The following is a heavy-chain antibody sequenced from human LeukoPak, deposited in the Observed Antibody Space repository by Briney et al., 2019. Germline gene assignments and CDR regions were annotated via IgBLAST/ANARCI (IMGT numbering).Heavy chain of an antibody. CDR1: GFTFSSYG. D-gene: IGHD2-2*01. Sequence: GGSLRLSCAASGFTFSSYGMHWVRQAPGKGLEWVAFIRYDGSNKYYADSVKGRFTISRDNSKNTLYLQMNSLRAEDTAVYYCAKEDHHFLVVPAAISLWGQGTLVTVSS. CDR3: AKEDHHFLVVPAAISL. V-gene: IGHV3-30*02. J-gene: IGHJ4*02. CDR2: IRYDGSNK.